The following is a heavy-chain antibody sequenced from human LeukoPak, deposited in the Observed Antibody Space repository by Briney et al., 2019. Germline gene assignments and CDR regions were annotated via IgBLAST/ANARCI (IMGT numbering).Heavy chain of an antibody. CDR1: GFTFRSYS. Sequence: GGSLRLSCAASGFTFRSYSMNGVRQAPGKGLEWVSSISSSSSYIYYADSVKGRFTISRDNAKNSLYLQMNSLRAEDTAVYYCARDLRGDYADYYYGMDVWGQGTTVTVSS. V-gene: IGHV3-21*01. J-gene: IGHJ6*02. D-gene: IGHD4-17*01. CDR3: ARDLRGDYADYYYGMDV. CDR2: ISSSSSYI.